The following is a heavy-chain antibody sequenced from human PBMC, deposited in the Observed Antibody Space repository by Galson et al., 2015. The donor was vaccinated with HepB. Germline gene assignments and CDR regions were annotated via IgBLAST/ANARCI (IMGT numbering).Heavy chain of an antibody. D-gene: IGHD3-9*01. V-gene: IGHV1-69-2*01. CDR3: ATARRGVRYFDWLFGIDP. J-gene: IGHJ5*02. CDR1: GYTFTDYY. CDR2: VDPEDGET. Sequence: VKVSCKVSGYTFTDYYMHWVQQAPGKGLEWMGLVDPEDGETIYAEKFQGRVTITADTSTDTAYMELSSLRSEDTAVYYCATARRGVRYFDWLFGIDPWGQGTLVTVSS.